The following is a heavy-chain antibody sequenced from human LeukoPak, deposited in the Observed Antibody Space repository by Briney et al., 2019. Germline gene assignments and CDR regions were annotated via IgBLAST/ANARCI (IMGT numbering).Heavy chain of an antibody. Sequence: GASVEVSCKASGYTFTSYGISWVRQAPGQGLEWMGGIIPIFGTANYAQKFQGRVTITADESTSTAYMELSSLRSEDTAVYYCARESGYSLGGFFDYWGQGTLVTVSS. CDR1: GYTFTSYG. CDR3: ARESGYSLGGFFDY. V-gene: IGHV1-69*13. J-gene: IGHJ4*02. CDR2: IIPIFGTA. D-gene: IGHD5-18*01.